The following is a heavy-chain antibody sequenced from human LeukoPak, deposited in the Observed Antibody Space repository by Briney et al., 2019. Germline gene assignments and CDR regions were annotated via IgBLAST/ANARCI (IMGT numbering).Heavy chain of an antibody. CDR2: INTDGSSP. CDR3: ARDPDIVVVVAATEFDY. D-gene: IGHD2-15*01. Sequence: QPGGSLRLSCAASGFTFSAYWMHWVRQAPGKGLVWVSRINTDGSSPTYAASVKGRFTISRDNAKNSLCLQMNSLRAEDTAVYYCARDPDIVVVVAATEFDYWGQGTLVTVSS. CDR1: GFTFSAYW. V-gene: IGHV3-74*01. J-gene: IGHJ4*02.